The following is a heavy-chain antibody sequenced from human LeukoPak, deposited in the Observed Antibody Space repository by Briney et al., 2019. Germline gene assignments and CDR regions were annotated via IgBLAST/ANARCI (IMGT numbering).Heavy chain of an antibody. CDR3: ARSNDYDSWSGYDYFDY. V-gene: IGHV1-18*01. CDR1: GFTLTRKG. J-gene: IGHJ4*02. CDR2: IGTYNGLT. Sequence: ASVKVSCKASGFTLTRKGISWVRQAPGQGLEWMGWIGTYNGLTDYAQRFQGRVTMTTDTSTNTAYMELRSLKSDDTAVYFCARSNDYDSWSGYDYFDYWGQGTIVTVSS. D-gene: IGHD3-3*01.